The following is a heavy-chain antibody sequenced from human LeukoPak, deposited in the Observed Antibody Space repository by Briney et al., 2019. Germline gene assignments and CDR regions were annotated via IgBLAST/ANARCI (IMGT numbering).Heavy chain of an antibody. V-gene: IGHV4-59*01. CDR1: GGSIGSYY. CDR3: ARCGAYYDSSGYYYSYYYGMDV. CDR2: IYYSGST. D-gene: IGHD3-22*01. J-gene: IGHJ6*02. Sequence: PSETLSLTCTVSGGSIGSYYWSWIRQPPGKGLEWIGYIYYSGSTNYNPSLKSRVTISVDTSKNQLSLKQSSVTAADTAVYYCARCGAYYDSSGYYYSYYYGMDVWGQGTTVTVSS.